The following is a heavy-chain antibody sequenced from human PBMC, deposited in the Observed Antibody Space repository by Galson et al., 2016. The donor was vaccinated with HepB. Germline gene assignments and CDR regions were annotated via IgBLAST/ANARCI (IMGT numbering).Heavy chain of an antibody. J-gene: IGHJ4*02. V-gene: IGHV3-9*01. Sequence: SLRLSCAASGFPFDEYAMHWVRQAPGKGLEWVSSISWNSGRIAYADSVKGRFTISRDNAKNSLFLQMNSVRAEDTGFYYCAKDIVRFLEWSHSTFDDWGQGTLVTVSS. D-gene: IGHD3-3*01. CDR3: AKDIVRFLEWSHSTFDD. CDR2: ISWNSGRI. CDR1: GFPFDEYA.